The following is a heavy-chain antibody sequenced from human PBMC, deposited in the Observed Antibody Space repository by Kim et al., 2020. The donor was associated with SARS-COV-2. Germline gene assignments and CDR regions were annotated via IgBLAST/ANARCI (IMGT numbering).Heavy chain of an antibody. D-gene: IGHD3-10*01. V-gene: IGHV3-73*01. J-gene: IGHJ6*03. CDR1: GFTFSGSA. CDR3: TSIAGYGSGSYYNRDYYYYYYMDV. Sequence: GGSLRLSCAASGFTFSGSAMHWVRQASGKGLEWVGRIRSKANSYATAYAASVKGRFTISRDDSKNTAYLQMNSLKTEDTAVYYCTSIAGYGSGSYYNRDYYYYYYMDVWGKGTTVTVSS. CDR2: IRSKANSYAT.